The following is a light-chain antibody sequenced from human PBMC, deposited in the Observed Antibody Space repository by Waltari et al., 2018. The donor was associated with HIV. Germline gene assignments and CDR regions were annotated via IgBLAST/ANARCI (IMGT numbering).Light chain of an antibody. CDR3: SSYAGNNNYV. CDR1: SRDVGGYDY. Sequence: QSALTQPPSASGSPGQSVTISCTGTSRDVGGYDYVPWYQQHPGKAPKLIIYEVSKRPSGVPDRFSGSKSGNTASLTVSGLQAEDETDYYCSSYAGNNNYVFGNGTKVTVL. CDR2: EVS. J-gene: IGLJ1*01. V-gene: IGLV2-8*01.